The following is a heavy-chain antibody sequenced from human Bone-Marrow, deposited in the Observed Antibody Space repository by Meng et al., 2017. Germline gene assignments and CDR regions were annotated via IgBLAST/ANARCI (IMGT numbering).Heavy chain of an antibody. CDR3: ARASVYCSGGSCYSGTYFQH. CDR1: GYTFPDSW. Sequence: GQSGLGLKKPGASVKASGKAFGYTFPDSWLHWVRRAPGQGLEWMGRINPKSGDTHYAQRFQGRVTMTGDTSISTAYMELSGLRSDDTAMYYCARASVYCSGGSCYSGTYFQHWGQGTLVTVSS. J-gene: IGHJ1*01. V-gene: IGHV1-2*06. CDR2: INPKSGDT. D-gene: IGHD2-15*01.